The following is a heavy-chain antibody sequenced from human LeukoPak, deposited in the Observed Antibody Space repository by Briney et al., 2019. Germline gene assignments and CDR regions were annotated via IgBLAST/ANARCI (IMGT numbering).Heavy chain of an antibody. CDR2: IYPDDSKT. CDR1: GYGFYGHW. J-gene: IGHJ4*02. D-gene: IGHD3-10*01. Sequence: GESLKISCRGSGYGFYGHWIAWMRQITGKGPEWMAIIYPDDSKTIYSPSFQGQVTISADKSICTAYLQWTSLQASDTAIYYCARHGLTWIRGDPSFDYWGQGTLVTVSS. CDR3: ARHGLTWIRGDPSFDY. V-gene: IGHV5-51*01.